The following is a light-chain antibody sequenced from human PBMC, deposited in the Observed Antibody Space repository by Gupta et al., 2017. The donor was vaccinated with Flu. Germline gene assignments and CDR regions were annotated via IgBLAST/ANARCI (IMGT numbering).Light chain of an antibody. Sequence: TSSDGGGYNYVSWYQQHPDKAPKLMIYVVSNRPSGVANRVSVSKSGNTASLTISGLQAEDEADYYCSSYTSSTTLVFGGGTELTVL. CDR1: SSDGGGYNY. CDR3: SSYTSSTTLV. CDR2: VVS. V-gene: IGLV2-14*01. J-gene: IGLJ2*01.